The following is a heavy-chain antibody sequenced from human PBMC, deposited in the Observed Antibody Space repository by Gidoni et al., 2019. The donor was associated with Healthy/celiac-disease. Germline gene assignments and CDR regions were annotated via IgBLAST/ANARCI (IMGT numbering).Heavy chain of an antibody. CDR3: ARLDSPGFLYYYYYYMDV. Sequence: QVQLQQWGAGLLKPSETLSLTCAVYGGSFSGYYWSWIRQPPGKGLEWIGEINHSGSTNYNPSLKSRVTISVDTSKNQFSLKLSSVTAADTAVYYCARLDSPGFLYYYYYYMDVWGKGTTVTVSS. J-gene: IGHJ6*03. D-gene: IGHD3-3*01. V-gene: IGHV4-34*01. CDR2: INHSGST. CDR1: GGSFSGYY.